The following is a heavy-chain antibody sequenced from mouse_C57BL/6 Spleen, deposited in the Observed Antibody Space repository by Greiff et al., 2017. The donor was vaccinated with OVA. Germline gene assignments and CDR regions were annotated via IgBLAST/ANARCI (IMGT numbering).Heavy chain of an antibody. CDR1: GYSITSGYY. CDR2: ISYDGSN. CDR3: AREDDYDKGGYYFDY. J-gene: IGHJ2*01. Sequence: EVKLMESGPGLVKPSQSLSLTCSVTGYSITSGYYWNWIRQFPGNKLEWMGYISYDGSNNYNPSLKNRISITRDTSKNQFFLKLNSVTTEDTATYYCAREDDYDKGGYYFDYWGQGTTLTVSS. V-gene: IGHV3-6*01. D-gene: IGHD2-4*01.